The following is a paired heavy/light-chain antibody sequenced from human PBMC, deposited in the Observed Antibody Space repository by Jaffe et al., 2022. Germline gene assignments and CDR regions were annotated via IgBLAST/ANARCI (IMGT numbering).Light chain of an antibody. V-gene: IGLV2-14*03. Sequence: QSALTQPASVSGSPGQSITISCTGTSSDIGAHNYVSWYQQHPGKAPKLIIYAVSNRPSGVSNRFSGSKSGNTASLTISGLQAEDEADYYCNSCTGTKIRVFGGGTKLTVL. CDR1: SSDIGAHNY. CDR3: NSCTGTKIRV. CDR2: AVS. J-gene: IGLJ2*01.
Heavy chain of an antibody. CDR3: AKGGGYQLPHHFDY. CDR1: GFTFDDYA. Sequence: EVQLVESGGGLVQPGGSLKLSCAASGFTFDDYAMHWVRQAPGKGLEWVSGISWNSGSITYADSVKGRFTISRDSAKNSVHLQMNNVRVEDTALYFCAKGGGYQLPHHFDYWGQGTLVTVSS. CDR2: ISWNSGSI. V-gene: IGHV3-9*01. D-gene: IGHD2-2*01. J-gene: IGHJ4*02.